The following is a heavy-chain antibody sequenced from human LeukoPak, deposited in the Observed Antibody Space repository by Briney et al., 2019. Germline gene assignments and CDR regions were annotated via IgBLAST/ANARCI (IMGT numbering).Heavy chain of an antibody. CDR1: GFTFGDYA. CDR2: IRSKAYGGTT. J-gene: IGHJ6*03. CDR3: TRPHTYYYYMDV. V-gene: IGHV3-49*04. Sequence: GGSLRLSCTASGFTFGDYAMSWVRQAPGKGLEWVGFIRSKAYGGTTEYAASVKGRFTISRDDSKSIAYLQMNSLKTEDTAVYCCTRPHTYYYYMDVWGKGTTVTISS.